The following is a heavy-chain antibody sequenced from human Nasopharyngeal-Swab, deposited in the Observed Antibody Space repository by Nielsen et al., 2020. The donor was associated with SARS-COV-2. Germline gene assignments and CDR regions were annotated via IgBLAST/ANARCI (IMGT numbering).Heavy chain of an antibody. D-gene: IGHD5-24*01. V-gene: IGHV1-2*02. J-gene: IGHJ4*02. Sequence: ASVKVSCKASGYTFPDYYIHWIRQAPGQGLQWMGCINPVSGDTSYEQKFQGRVTLTRDTSINTAYMELSRLRSDDTALYYCARWRIDATMATGPDYWGQGTLVTVSS. CDR2: INPVSGDT. CDR3: ARWRIDATMATGPDY. CDR1: GYTFPDYY.